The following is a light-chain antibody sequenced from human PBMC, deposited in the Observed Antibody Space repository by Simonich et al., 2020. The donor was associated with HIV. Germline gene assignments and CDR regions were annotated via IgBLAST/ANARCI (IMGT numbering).Light chain of an antibody. CDR1: SSDVGIYNL. V-gene: IGLV2-14*02. CDR3: SSYTSTSTRV. CDR2: DVS. Sequence: QSALTQPASVSGSPGQSITISCTGTSSDVGIYNLVSWYQPHPGKAPKLVIYDVSNRPSGVSNRFPGPKSGNTASLTISGLQAEDEADYYCSSYTSTSTRVFGGGTKLTVL. J-gene: IGLJ3*02.